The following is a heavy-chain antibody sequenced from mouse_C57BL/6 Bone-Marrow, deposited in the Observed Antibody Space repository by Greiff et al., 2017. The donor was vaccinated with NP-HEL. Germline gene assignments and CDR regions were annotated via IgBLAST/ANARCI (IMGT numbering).Heavy chain of an antibody. CDR3: ARQEGYYDYDDAMDY. Sequence: EVQLVESGGGLVKPGGSLKLSCAASGFTFSSYPMSWVRQTPEKRLEWVATISGGGGNTYYPDSVKGRFTISRDNAKNTLYLQMSSLRSEDTALYYCARQEGYYDYDDAMDYWGQGTSVTVSS. CDR1: GFTFSSYP. D-gene: IGHD2-4*01. V-gene: IGHV5-9*01. J-gene: IGHJ4*01. CDR2: ISGGGGNT.